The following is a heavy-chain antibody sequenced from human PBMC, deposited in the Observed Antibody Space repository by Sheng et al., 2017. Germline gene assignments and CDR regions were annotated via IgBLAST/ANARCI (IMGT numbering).Heavy chain of an antibody. CDR3: ARDSHYYSSSRVLSYYMDV. CDR2: IYSGGST. J-gene: IGHJ6*03. D-gene: IGHD6-13*01. CDR1: GFTVSSNY. V-gene: IGHV3-66*02. Sequence: EVQLVESGGGLVQPGGSLRLSCAASGFTVSSNYMSWVRQAPGKGLEWVSVIYSGGSTYYADSVKGRFTISRDNSKNTLYLQMNSLRAEDTAVYYCARDSHYYSSSRVLSYYMDVWGKGTTVTVSS.